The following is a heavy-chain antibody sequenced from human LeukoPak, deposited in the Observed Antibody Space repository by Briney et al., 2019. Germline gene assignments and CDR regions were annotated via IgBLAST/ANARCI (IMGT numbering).Heavy chain of an antibody. CDR3: ASDGSRAREFDY. V-gene: IGHV3-23*01. J-gene: IGHJ4*02. CDR1: GFTFSSYA. Sequence: PGGSLRLSCAASGFTFSSYAMSWVRQAPGKGLEWVSAISGSGGSTYYADSVKGRFTISRDNSKNTLYLQMNSLRAEDTAVYYCASDGSRAREFDYWGQGTLVTVSS. CDR2: ISGSGGST. D-gene: IGHD5-24*01.